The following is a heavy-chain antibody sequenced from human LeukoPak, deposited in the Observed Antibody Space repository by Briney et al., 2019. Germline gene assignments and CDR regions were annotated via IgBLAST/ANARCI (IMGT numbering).Heavy chain of an antibody. CDR2: ISGRRDST. D-gene: IGHD3-10*01. CDR3: AKDRERLYGSGSYYPSYAFDI. CDR1: GFTFSSYG. Sequence: GGSLRLSCAASGFTFSSYGMSWVRQAPGKGLELVSTISGRRDSTSYADSVKGRFTISRDYSKNTLYLQMNSLRAEDTAVYYCAKDRERLYGSGSYYPSYAFDIWGQGTMVTVSS. J-gene: IGHJ3*02. V-gene: IGHV3-23*01.